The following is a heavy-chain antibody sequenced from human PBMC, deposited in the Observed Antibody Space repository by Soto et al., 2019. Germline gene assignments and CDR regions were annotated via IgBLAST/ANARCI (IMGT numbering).Heavy chain of an antibody. CDR3: AKWGGGGSDY. V-gene: IGHV3-7*01. CDR2: INEDGSER. CDR1: GFTFTSYY. Sequence: EVPLVESGGGLVQPGGSLRLSCAASGFTFTSYYMSWVRQAQGKGLEWVANINEDGSERYYVDSVKGRFTVSRDNAKNSLYLQMNSLRAEDTAIYYCAKWGGGGSDYWGQGSLVTVSS. D-gene: IGHD1-26*01. J-gene: IGHJ4*02.